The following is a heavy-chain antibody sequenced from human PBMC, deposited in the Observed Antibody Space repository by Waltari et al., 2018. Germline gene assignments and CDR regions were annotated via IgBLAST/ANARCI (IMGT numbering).Heavy chain of an antibody. Sequence: QVQLVQSGAEVKKPGASVKVSCKASGYTFTSYGISWVRQAPGPGLEGMGWISAYNGNTNYAQKLQGRVTMTTDTSTSTAYMELRSLRSDDTAVYYCARGPATLRRYYDFWSGYSYFDYWGQGTLVTVSS. CDR1: GYTFTSYG. V-gene: IGHV1-18*01. D-gene: IGHD3-3*01. CDR2: ISAYNGNT. CDR3: ARGPATLRRYYDFWSGYSYFDY. J-gene: IGHJ4*02.